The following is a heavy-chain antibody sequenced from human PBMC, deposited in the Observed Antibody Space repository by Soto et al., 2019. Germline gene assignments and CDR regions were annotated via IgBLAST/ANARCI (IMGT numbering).Heavy chain of an antibody. D-gene: IGHD3-10*01. CDR2: INPNSGGT. CDR3: ASDHSVRGVNWFGP. J-gene: IGHJ5*02. CDR1: GYTFTGYY. Sequence: QVQLVQSGAEVKKPGASVKVSCKASGYTFTGYYMHWVRQAPGQGLEWMGWINPNSGGTNYAQKFQGWVTMTRDTSTSIAYLDPGRLRSNDTAVYYCASDHSVRGVNWFGPWGHGTLVTVSS. V-gene: IGHV1-2*04.